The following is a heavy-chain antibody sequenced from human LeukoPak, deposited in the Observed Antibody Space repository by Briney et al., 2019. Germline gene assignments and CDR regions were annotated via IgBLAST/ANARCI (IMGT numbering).Heavy chain of an antibody. CDR1: GYNFARYG. CDR3: VRVGSVVATISNY. V-gene: IGHV1-18*01. Sequence: ASVKVCCKTSGYNFARYGVTWVRQAPGRGLEWVGWIAAYNNKTDYAPKVQARVILTTDISTSTAYMELRSLRYDDTAVYYCVRVGSVVATISNYWGQGTLVLVSS. D-gene: IGHD5-12*01. J-gene: IGHJ4*02. CDR2: IAAYNNKT.